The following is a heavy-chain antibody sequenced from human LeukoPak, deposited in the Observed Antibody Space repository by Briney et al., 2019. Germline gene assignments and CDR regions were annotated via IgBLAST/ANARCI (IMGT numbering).Heavy chain of an antibody. V-gene: IGHV3-66*01. CDR3: ARGYSSSWKFYYYYMDV. CDR2: IYSGGST. CDR1: GFTVSSNY. D-gene: IGHD6-13*01. J-gene: IGHJ6*03. Sequence: GGSLRLSCAASGFTVSSNYMSWVRQAPGKGLEWVSVIYSGGSTYYADSVKGRFTISRDNPKNTLYLQMNSLRAEDTAVYYCARGYSSSWKFYYYYMDVWGKGTTVTISS.